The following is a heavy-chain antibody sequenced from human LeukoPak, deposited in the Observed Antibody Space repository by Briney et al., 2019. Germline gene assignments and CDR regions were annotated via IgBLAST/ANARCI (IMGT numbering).Heavy chain of an antibody. J-gene: IGHJ6*02. CDR3: ASLAARQLMDV. Sequence: EASVKVSCKASGGTFSSYAISWVRQAPGQGLEWMGGIIPILGTANYAQKFQGRVTITADKSTSTACMELSSLRSEDTAVYYCASLAARQLMDVWGQGTTVTVSS. CDR1: GGTFSSYA. V-gene: IGHV1-69*10. D-gene: IGHD6-6*01. CDR2: IIPILGTA.